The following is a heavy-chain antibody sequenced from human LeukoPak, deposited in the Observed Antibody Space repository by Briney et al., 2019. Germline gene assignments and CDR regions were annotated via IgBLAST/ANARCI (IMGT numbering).Heavy chain of an antibody. CDR1: GYTLTELS. D-gene: IGHD6-19*01. V-gene: IGHV1-24*01. J-gene: IGHJ3*02. CDR3: ATEGSAYTDDAFDI. Sequence: ASVKVSCKVSGYTLTELSMHWVRQAPGKGLEWMGGFDPEDGETIYAQKFQGRVTMTEDTSTDTAYMELSSLRSEDTAVYYCATEGSAYTDDAFDIWGQGTMVTVSS. CDR2: FDPEDGET.